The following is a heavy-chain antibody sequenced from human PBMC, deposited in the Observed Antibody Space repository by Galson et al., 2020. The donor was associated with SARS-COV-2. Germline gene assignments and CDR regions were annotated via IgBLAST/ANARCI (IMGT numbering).Heavy chain of an antibody. V-gene: IGHV3-74*01. J-gene: IGHJ6*02. CDR1: GFTFSNYW. CDR2: INGDGRSR. Sequence: GESLKISCAASGFTFSNYWMHWVRQAPGKGLVWVSRINGDGRSRTYADSVKGRFTISRDSAKNTVSLQMNSLRAEATAVYYCATEECYYGSGGYDGSDYGMDVWGQGTTVTVSS. D-gene: IGHD3-22*01. CDR3: ATEECYYGSGGYDGSDYGMDV.